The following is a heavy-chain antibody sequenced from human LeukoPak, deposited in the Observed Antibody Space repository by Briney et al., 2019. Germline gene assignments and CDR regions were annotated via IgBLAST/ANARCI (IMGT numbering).Heavy chain of an antibody. V-gene: IGHV4-59*01. CDR1: GGSISSYY. CDR3: ARGPFGYGGTKTPYYYYMDV. CDR2: IHYSGST. Sequence: SETLSRTCTVSGGSISSYYWSWIRQPPGKGLEWIGYIHYSGSTYYNPSLTSRVTISVDTSKNQFSLRLGSVTAADTAVYYCARGPFGYGGTKTPYYYYMDVWGKGTTVTISS. J-gene: IGHJ6*03. D-gene: IGHD4-23*01.